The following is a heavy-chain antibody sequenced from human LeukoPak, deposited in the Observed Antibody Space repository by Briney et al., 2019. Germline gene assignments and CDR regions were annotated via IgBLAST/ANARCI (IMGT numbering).Heavy chain of an antibody. V-gene: IGHV3-7*01. CDR2: IKQDGSEK. J-gene: IGHJ5*02. D-gene: IGHD2-2*01. Sequence: PGGSLRLSCAASGFTFSSYWMSWVRQAPGKGLEWVANIKQDGSEKYYVDSVKGRFTISRDNAKNSLYLQMNSLRAEDTAVYYCATRIVVVGKNWFDPWGQGTLVTVSS. CDR1: GFTFSSYW. CDR3: ATRIVVVGKNWFDP.